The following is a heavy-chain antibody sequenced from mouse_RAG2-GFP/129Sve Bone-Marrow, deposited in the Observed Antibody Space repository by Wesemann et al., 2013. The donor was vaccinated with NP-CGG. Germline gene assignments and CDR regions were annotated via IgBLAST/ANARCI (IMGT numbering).Heavy chain of an antibody. J-gene: IGHJ2*01. D-gene: IGHD1-1*01. Sequence: GYISYSGSTYYNPSLKSRISITRDTSKNQYYLQLNSVTTEDTATYYCARIPFIWGQGTTLTVSS. CDR3: ARIPFI. CDR2: ISYSGST. V-gene: IGHV3-8*02.